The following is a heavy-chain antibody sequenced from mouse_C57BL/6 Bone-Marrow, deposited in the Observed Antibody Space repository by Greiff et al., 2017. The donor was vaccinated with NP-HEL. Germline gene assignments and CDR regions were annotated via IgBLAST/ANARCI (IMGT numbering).Heavy chain of an antibody. CDR3: ARSFYDGYYDY. CDR1: GYTFTSYW. CDR2: IHPNSGST. J-gene: IGHJ2*01. V-gene: IGHV1-64*01. D-gene: IGHD2-3*01. Sequence: QVQLQQSGAELVKPGASVKLSCKASGYTFTSYWMHWVKQRPGQGLEWIGMIHPNSGSTNYNEKFKSKATLTVDKSSSTAYMQLSSLTSEDSAVYYCARSFYDGYYDYWGQGTTLTVSS.